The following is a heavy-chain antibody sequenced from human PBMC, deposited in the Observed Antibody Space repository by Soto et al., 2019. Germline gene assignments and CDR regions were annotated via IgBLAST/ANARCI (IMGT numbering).Heavy chain of an antibody. CDR3: ARQEGYCSSTSCYRRGSWFDP. D-gene: IGHD2-2*01. CDR1: GGSIRSYY. J-gene: IGHJ5*02. CDR2: IYYSGST. Sequence: SETLSLTCTVSGGSIRSYYWSWIRQPPGKGLEWIGYIYYSGSTNYNPSLKSRVTISVDTSKNQFSLKLSSVTAADTAVYYCARQEGYCSSTSCYRRGSWFDPWGQGTLVTVSS. V-gene: IGHV4-59*08.